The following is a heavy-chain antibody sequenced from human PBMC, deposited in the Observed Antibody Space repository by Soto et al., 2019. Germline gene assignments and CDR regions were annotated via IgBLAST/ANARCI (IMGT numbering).Heavy chain of an antibody. CDR2: ISGSGGST. D-gene: IGHD6-13*01. V-gene: IGHV3-23*01. CDR3: AKSRIAAAGTAGY. CDR1: GFTFSSYA. Sequence: GGSLRLSCAASGFTFSSYAMSWVRQAPGKGLEWVSAISGSGGSTYYADSVKGRFTISRDNSENTLYLQMNSLRAEDTAVYYYAKSRIAAAGTAGYWGQGTLVTVSS. J-gene: IGHJ4*02.